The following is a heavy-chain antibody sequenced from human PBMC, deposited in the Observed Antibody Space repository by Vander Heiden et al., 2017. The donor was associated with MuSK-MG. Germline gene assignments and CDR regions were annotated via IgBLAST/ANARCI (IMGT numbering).Heavy chain of an antibody. J-gene: IGHJ4*02. CDR3: ARDMGYDSGTYFTI. CDR1: GFAFGSYA. Sequence: QVQLVESGGGVVQPGRSLRLSCVASGFAFGSYAMHWVHQAPGKGLEWVAVISYDGNKKYYTDSVRGRFTISRDNSKNTLYVQMSALRIEDTAVYYCARDMGYDSGTYFTIWGQGTLVTVSS. V-gene: IGHV3-30*04. CDR2: ISYDGNKK. D-gene: IGHD3-10*01.